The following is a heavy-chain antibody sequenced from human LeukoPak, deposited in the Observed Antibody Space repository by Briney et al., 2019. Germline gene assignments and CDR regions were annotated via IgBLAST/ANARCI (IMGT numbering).Heavy chain of an antibody. CDR2: IYYSGST. Sequence: SETLSLTCTVSGGSISSSSYYWGWIRQPPGKGLEWIGSIYYSGSTCYNPSLESRVTMSVDMSENHISLRLTSVTAADTAVYYCAREGGPYRPLDYSGQGTLVTVSS. CDR3: AREGGPYRPLDY. V-gene: IGHV4-39*07. J-gene: IGHJ4*02. CDR1: GGSISSSSYY.